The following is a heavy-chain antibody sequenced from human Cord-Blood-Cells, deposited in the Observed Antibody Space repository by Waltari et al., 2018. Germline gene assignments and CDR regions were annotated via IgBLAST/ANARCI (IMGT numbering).Heavy chain of an antibody. V-gene: IGHV3-66*01. CDR2: MYSGGST. CDR3: AGGLGFLSGYAFDI. J-gene: IGHJ3*02. D-gene: IGHD3-3*01. CDR1: GFTVSSNY. Sequence: EVQLVESGGGLVQPGGSLRLSCAASGFTVSSNYMSWVRQAPGKGLEWGSVMYSGGSTYYADAVKGRFTISRDNSKTPLYLQMNSLRAEDTAVYYCAGGLGFLSGYAFDIWGQGTMVTVSS.